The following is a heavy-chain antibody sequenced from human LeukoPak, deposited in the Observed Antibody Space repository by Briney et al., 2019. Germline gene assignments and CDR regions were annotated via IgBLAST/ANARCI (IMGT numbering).Heavy chain of an antibody. CDR2: INSDGSST. CDR3: ARDLGGYSSGWTIDY. CDR1: GFTFSSYW. Sequence: PGGSLRLSCAASGFTFSSYWMHWVRQAPGKGLVWVLRINSDGSSTSYADSVKGRFTISRDNAKNTLYLQMNSLRAEDTAVYYCARDLGGYSSGWTIDYWGQGTLVTVSS. V-gene: IGHV3-74*01. D-gene: IGHD6-19*01. J-gene: IGHJ4*02.